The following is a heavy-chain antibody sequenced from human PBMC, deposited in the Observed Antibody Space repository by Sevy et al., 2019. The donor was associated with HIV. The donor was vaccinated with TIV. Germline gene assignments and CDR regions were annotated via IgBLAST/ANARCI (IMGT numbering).Heavy chain of an antibody. J-gene: IGHJ6*02. CDR3: ARGECSGGSCYPHYYYGMDV. CDR1: GYTFTGYY. Sequence: ASVKVSCKASGYTFTGYYMHWVRQAPGQGLEWMGWINPNSGGTNYAQKFQGRVTMTRDTSISTAYMELSRRRSDDTAVYYCARGECSGGSCYPHYYYGMDVWGQGTTVTVSS. V-gene: IGHV1-2*02. D-gene: IGHD2-15*01. CDR2: INPNSGGT.